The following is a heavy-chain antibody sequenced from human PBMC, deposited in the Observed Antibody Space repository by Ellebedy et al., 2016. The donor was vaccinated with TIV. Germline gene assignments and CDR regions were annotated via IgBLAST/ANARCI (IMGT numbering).Heavy chain of an antibody. Sequence: GESLKISCVASEFTFTSYRLSWVRQAPGKGLEWVAKIKQDGSDKNYVDSPKDRFTISRDNAKKSVYLQMDSRSAEDTAVSYCAGGGRLMDFWGQGTLVTVSS. CDR3: AGGGRLMDF. D-gene: IGHD3/OR15-3a*01. V-gene: IGHV3-7*03. CDR2: IKQDGSDK. J-gene: IGHJ4*02. CDR1: EFTFTSYR.